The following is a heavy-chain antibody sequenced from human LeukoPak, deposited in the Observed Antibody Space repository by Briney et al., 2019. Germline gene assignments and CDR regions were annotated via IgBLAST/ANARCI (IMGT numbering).Heavy chain of an antibody. CDR2: IGISGDIT. Sequence: GGSLRLSCAASGFTFSSYAMSWVRQAPGMGLEWVSSIGISGDITYYADSVKGRFTISRDNSKNTLYLQMNSLRAEDTAVYYCARDIDNGDYVVYWGQGTLVTVSS. V-gene: IGHV3-23*01. J-gene: IGHJ4*02. CDR1: GFTFSSYA. D-gene: IGHD4-17*01. CDR3: ARDIDNGDYVVY.